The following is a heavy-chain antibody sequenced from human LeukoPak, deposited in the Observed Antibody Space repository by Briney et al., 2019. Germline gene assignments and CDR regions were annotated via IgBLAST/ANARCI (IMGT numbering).Heavy chain of an antibody. CDR1: GGSISSGSYY. Sequence: TLSLTCTVSGGSISSGSYYWSWIRQPAGKGLEWIGRIYTSGSTYYNPSLKSRVTISVDTSKNQFSLKPSSVTAADTAVYYCARVILEYYYDSSGYLHFDYWGQGTLVTVSS. CDR2: IYTSGST. D-gene: IGHD3-22*01. J-gene: IGHJ4*02. V-gene: IGHV4-61*02. CDR3: ARVILEYYYDSSGYLHFDY.